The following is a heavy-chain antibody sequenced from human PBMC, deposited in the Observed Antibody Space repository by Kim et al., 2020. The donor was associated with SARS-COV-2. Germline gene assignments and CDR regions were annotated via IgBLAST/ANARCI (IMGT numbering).Heavy chain of an antibody. J-gene: IGHJ5*02. CDR3: ARDGLDNFKMRFDP. V-gene: IGHV4-38-2*02. Sequence: SETLSLTCTVSGYSISSGYYWGWIRQPPGKGLEWIGSIYHSGNTYYNPSLKRRVTISVDTSKNQFSLRLSSVTAADTAVYDCARDGLDNFKMRFDPWGQGTLVTVSS. D-gene: IGHD1-1*01. CDR1: GYSISSGYY. CDR2: IYHSGNT.